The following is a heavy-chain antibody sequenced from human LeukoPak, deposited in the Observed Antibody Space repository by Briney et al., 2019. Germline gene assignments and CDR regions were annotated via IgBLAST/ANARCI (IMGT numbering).Heavy chain of an antibody. CDR3: TRDRIGGGSYPLDY. CDR1: GFNFSSYW. V-gene: IGHV3-74*01. CDR2: IHSDGSST. Sequence: PGGSLRLSCAASGFNFSSYWMNWGRQAPGKGLVWVSRIHSDGSSTTYADSVKGRFTISRDNAKNTLYLQMNSLRAEDTAVYYCTRDRIGGGSYPLDYWGQGTLVTVSS. D-gene: IGHD1-26*01. J-gene: IGHJ4*02.